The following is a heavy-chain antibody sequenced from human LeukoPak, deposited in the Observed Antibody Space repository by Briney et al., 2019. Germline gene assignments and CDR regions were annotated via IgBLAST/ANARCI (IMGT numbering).Heavy chain of an antibody. Sequence: SVKVSCKASGFTFINSAVQWVRQARGLRLEWIGWIVVGSAKTNYAQKFQERVTLTRDMSTSTAYMELSSLRSEDTAVYYCARGYCSGGSCYRDAFDIWGQGTMVTVSS. CDR3: ARGYCSGGSCYRDAFDI. CDR1: GFTFINSA. V-gene: IGHV1-58*01. CDR2: IVVGSAKT. J-gene: IGHJ3*02. D-gene: IGHD2-15*01.